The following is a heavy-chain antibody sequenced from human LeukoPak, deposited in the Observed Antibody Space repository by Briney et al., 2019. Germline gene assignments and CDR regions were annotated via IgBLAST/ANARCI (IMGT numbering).Heavy chain of an antibody. Sequence: GRSLRLSCAASGFIFSNYGMHWVRQVPGKGLEWVAVISYDGSNEYYADSVKGRFTISRDNSKNTLYLQMNSLRAEDTAVYYCAKEKEDYYDSSGFDYWGQGTLVTVSS. CDR1: GFIFSNYG. CDR2: ISYDGSNE. CDR3: AKEKEDYYDSSGFDY. D-gene: IGHD3-22*01. V-gene: IGHV3-30*18. J-gene: IGHJ4*02.